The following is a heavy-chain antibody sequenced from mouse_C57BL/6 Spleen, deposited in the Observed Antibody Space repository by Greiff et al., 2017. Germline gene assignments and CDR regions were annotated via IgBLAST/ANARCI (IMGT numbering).Heavy chain of an antibody. D-gene: IGHD1-1*01. V-gene: IGHV1-82*01. CDR3: AREIYYYGSSLYYYAMDY. Sequence: QVQLQQSGPELVKPGASVKISCKASGYAFSSSWMNWVKQRPGKGLAWIGRLYPGDGDTNYNGKFKGKATLTADKSSSTAYMQLSSLTSEDSAVYFCAREIYYYGSSLYYYAMDYWGQGTSVTVSS. CDR1: GYAFSSSW. J-gene: IGHJ4*01. CDR2: LYPGDGDT.